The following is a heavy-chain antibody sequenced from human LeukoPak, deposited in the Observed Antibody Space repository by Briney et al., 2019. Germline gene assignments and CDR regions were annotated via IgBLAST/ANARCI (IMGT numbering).Heavy chain of an antibody. V-gene: IGHV4-30-4*01. CDR2: IYYSGST. Sequence: SQTLSLTCTVSGGSISSGDYYWSWIRQPPGKGLEWIGYIYYSGSTYYNPSLKSRVTISVDTSKNQFSLKLSSVTAADTAVYYCARESRPEWELHPFDYWGQGTLVTVSS. CDR3: ARESRPEWELHPFDY. J-gene: IGHJ4*02. D-gene: IGHD1-26*01. CDR1: GGSISSGDYY.